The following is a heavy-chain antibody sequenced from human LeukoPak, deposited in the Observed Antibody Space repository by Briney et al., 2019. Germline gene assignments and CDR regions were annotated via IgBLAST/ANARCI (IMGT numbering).Heavy chain of an antibody. CDR2: VSVSGGHT. Sequence: GGSLRLSCTASGFTFSSYVMSWVRQAPGKGLEWVSIVSVSGGHTYYADSVKGRFTISRDDSKNTLYLQMNSLRADDTAVYYCAKDLGRYRNNFFDYWGQGNLVTVSS. CDR3: AKDLGRYRNNFFDY. V-gene: IGHV3-23*01. D-gene: IGHD1-26*01. CDR1: GFTFSSYV. J-gene: IGHJ4*02.